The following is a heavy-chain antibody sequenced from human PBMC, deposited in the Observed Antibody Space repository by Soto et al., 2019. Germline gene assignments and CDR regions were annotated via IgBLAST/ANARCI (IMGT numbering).Heavy chain of an antibody. J-gene: IGHJ5*02. V-gene: IGHV2-26*04. CDR1: GFSLSNAGLG. D-gene: IGHD6-13*01. Sequence: QVTVEESGPVLVKPTETLTLTCTVSGFSLSNAGLGVSWIRQPPGKALEWLAHIFSNDEKSYSTSLKSRLTISKDTSKRQVVLTMTNMDPVDTATYYCASTYSSSWYWFDPWGQGTLVTVSS. CDR2: IFSNDEK. CDR3: ASTYSSSWYWFDP.